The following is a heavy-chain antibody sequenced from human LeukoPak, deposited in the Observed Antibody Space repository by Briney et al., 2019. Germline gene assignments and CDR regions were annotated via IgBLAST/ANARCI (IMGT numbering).Heavy chain of an antibody. Sequence: GGSLRLSCAASGFTFSSYWMHWVRQAPGKGLVWVSRINSDGSSTSYADSVKGRFTISRDNAKNSLYLQMNSLRDEDTAVYYCARSSYVWGSYRYTGFDYWGQGTLVTVSS. CDR3: ARSSYVWGSYRYTGFDY. CDR1: GFTFSSYW. CDR2: INSDGSST. D-gene: IGHD3-16*02. V-gene: IGHV3-74*01. J-gene: IGHJ4*02.